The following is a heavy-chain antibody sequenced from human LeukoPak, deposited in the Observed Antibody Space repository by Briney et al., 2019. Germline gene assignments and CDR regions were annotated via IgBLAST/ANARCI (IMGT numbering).Heavy chain of an antibody. D-gene: IGHD6-13*01. CDR3: TSQQQLLTYFDS. Sequence: GGSLRLSCAASGFTFSSYSMNWVRQAPGKGLEWVSSITRSSYIYYADSVKGRFTISRDNAKNSLYLQMNSLKTEDTAVYYCTSQQQLLTYFDSWGQGTLVTVSS. CDR1: GFTFSSYS. J-gene: IGHJ4*02. V-gene: IGHV3-21*03. CDR2: ITRSSYI.